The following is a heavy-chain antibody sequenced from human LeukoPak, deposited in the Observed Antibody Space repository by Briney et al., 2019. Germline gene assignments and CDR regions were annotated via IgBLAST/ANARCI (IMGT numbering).Heavy chain of an antibody. D-gene: IGHD3-10*01. CDR1: QFNFNKFG. CDR2: ISSNGA. J-gene: IGHJ3*02. V-gene: IGHV3-23*01. Sequence: GGSLRLSCTASQFNFNKFGMTWVRQAPGKGLEWVSSISSNGAQYADSVRGRFAISRDNSKNTLYLQMNSLRAEDTAVYCCAKDMNYYGPWDAFDIWGQGTMVTVSS. CDR3: AKDMNYYGPWDAFDI.